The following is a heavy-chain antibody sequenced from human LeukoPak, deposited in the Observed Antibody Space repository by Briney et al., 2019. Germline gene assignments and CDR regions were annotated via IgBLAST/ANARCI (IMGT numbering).Heavy chain of an antibody. CDR1: GYTFTGYY. CDR3: ARDRAWGTIDAFDI. CDR2: INPNSGGT. V-gene: IGHV1-2*02. D-gene: IGHD2-8*01. Sequence: ASVKVSCKATGYTFTGYYMHWVRQAPGQGLEWMGWINPNSGGTNYAQKFQGRVTMTRDTSISTAYMELSRLRSDDTAVYYCARDRAWGTIDAFDIWGQGTMVTVSS. J-gene: IGHJ3*02.